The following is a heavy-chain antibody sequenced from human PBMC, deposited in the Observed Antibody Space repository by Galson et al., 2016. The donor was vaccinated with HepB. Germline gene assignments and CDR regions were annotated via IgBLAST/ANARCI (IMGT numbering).Heavy chain of an antibody. J-gene: IGHJ4*02. V-gene: IGHV3-30*18. Sequence: SLRLSCAASGFSFNSYGMHWVRQAPGKGLEWVAVTSYDATNKYYADSVKGRFTISRDNSKNTLYLQMNSLRAEDTAVYYCGKVYNSGWDWGFFDYWGQGTLVTSPQ. CDR1: GFSFNSYG. CDR3: GKVYNSGWDWGFFDY. CDR2: TSYDATNK. D-gene: IGHD6-19*01.